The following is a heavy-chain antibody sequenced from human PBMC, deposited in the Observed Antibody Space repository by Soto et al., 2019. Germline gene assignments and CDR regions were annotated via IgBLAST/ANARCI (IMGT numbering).Heavy chain of an antibody. V-gene: IGHV3-33*01. Sequence: PGGSLRLSCAASGFTFSSYGMHWVRQAPGKGLEWLAVIWYDGSNKYYADSVKGRFTISRDNSKNTLYLQMNSLRAEDTAVYYCARDISCSGGSCHDYSYSSRMDVWGQGTTVTVSS. CDR3: ARDISCSGGSCHDYSYSSRMDV. CDR2: IWYDGSNK. J-gene: IGHJ6*02. D-gene: IGHD2-15*01. CDR1: GFTFSSYG.